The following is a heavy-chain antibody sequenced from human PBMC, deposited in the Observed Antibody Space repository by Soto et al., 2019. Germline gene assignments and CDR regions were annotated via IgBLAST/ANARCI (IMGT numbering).Heavy chain of an antibody. CDR3: TRHLRARGIVHDVFAI. CDR2: ISNSGEDT. V-gene: IGHV3-11*06. Sequence: QVRLVESGAGLVKPGGSVRLSGAASGFSFSDYYMTWIRKAPGKGLEWVSRISNSGEDTNYADSVQGRFTISRDNGENSLYLQMTSLRAEDTAVYYCTRHLRARGIVHDVFAIWGQGTMVTVSS. CDR1: GFSFSDYY. J-gene: IGHJ3*02. D-gene: IGHD2-8*01.